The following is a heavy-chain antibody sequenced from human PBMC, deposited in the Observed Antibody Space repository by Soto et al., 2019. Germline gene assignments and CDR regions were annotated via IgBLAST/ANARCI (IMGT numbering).Heavy chain of an antibody. CDR3: VKTYNYENNNYGFEL. CDR2: ISSSSNTI. J-gene: IGHJ4*02. D-gene: IGHD3-22*01. V-gene: IGHV3-48*02. CDR1: GFTFSSCS. Sequence: GGSWRLSCAAFGFTFSSCSMNMVRQAPGKGLEYISYISSSSNTIYYADSVKGRFTISRDNAKNSLYLQMNSLRDEDSALYYCVKTYNYENNNYGFELWGQGP.